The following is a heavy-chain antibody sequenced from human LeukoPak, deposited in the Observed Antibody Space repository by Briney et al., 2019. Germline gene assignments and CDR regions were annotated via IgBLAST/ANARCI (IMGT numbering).Heavy chain of an antibody. CDR3: ARTRAYCSGDKCLIDY. V-gene: IGHV3-13*01. CDR2: IGTTDDT. D-gene: IGHD2-21*01. CDR1: GFTFNNYD. Sequence: PGGSLRLSCAASGFTFNNYDMHWVRQPTGKGLEWVSAIGTTDDTYYVDSVKGRFTISREDAENSLYLQMNGLRVGDTAVYYCARTRAYCSGDKCLIDYWGQGTLVTVSS. J-gene: IGHJ4*02.